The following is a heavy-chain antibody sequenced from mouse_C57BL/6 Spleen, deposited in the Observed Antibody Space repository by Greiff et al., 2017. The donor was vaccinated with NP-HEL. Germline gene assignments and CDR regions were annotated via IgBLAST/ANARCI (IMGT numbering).Heavy chain of an antibody. J-gene: IGHJ4*01. Sequence: GGGLVQPKGSLKLSCAASGFSFNTYAMNWVRQAPGKGLEWVARIRSKSNNYATYYADSVKDRFTISRDDSESMLYLQMNNLKTEDTAMYYCVRQDSNYPSYYYAMDYWGQGTSVTVSS. CDR3: VRQDSNYPSYYYAMDY. CDR2: IRSKSNNYAT. CDR1: GFSFNTYA. D-gene: IGHD2-5*01. V-gene: IGHV10-1*01.